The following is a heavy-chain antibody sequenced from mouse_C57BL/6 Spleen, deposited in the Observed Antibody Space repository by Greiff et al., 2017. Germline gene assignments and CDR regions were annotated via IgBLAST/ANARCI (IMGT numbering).Heavy chain of an antibody. CDR1: GYTFTSYD. CDR3: ARAYDGYPHYYAMDY. J-gene: IGHJ4*01. D-gene: IGHD2-3*01. V-gene: IGHV1-85*01. Sequence: QVQLQESGPELVKPGASVKLSCKASGYTFTSYDINWVKQRPGQGLEWIGWIYPRDGSTKYNEKFKGKATLTVDTSSSTAYMELNSLTSEVSAVYFYARAYDGYPHYYAMDYWGQGTSVTVSS. CDR2: IYPRDGST.